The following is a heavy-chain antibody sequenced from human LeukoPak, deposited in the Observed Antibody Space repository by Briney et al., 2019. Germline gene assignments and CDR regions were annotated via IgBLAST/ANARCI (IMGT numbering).Heavy chain of an antibody. Sequence: GGSLRLSCAASGFTFSSYSMNWVRQAPGKGLEWVSHITASGTAMFYADSVKGRFTISRDNAKNSLYLQMNSLRDEDTAVCYCASSGSYRFDYWGQGTLVTVSS. CDR2: ITASGTAM. CDR1: GFTFSSYS. CDR3: ASSGSYRFDY. J-gene: IGHJ4*02. D-gene: IGHD1-26*01. V-gene: IGHV3-48*02.